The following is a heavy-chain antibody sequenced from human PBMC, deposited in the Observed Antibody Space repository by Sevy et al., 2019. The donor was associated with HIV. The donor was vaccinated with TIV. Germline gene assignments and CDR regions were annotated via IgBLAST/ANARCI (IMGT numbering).Heavy chain of an antibody. D-gene: IGHD1-26*01. Sequence: GESLKISCGGPGFDFSTHAMHWVRQAPDKGLEWVAVISYDGSNNNDAEPVKDRFTISKDNSKNTLYLQMHSRRADDTAVYYCAREFTGWDLHLDYWGQGTLVTVSS. CDR3: AREFTGWDLHLDY. V-gene: IGHV3-30-3*01. CDR2: ISYDGSNN. CDR1: GFDFSTHA. J-gene: IGHJ4*02.